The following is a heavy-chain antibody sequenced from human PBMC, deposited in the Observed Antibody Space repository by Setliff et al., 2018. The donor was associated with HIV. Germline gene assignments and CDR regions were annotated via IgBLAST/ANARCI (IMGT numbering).Heavy chain of an antibody. CDR3: ARAFYGISAGYYYFDV. CDR1: GGSISSTSHY. CDR2: IFTSGSA. D-gene: IGHD3-9*01. J-gene: IGHJ4*02. V-gene: IGHV4-61*02. Sequence: SETLSLTCTVSGGSISSTSHYWTWIRRPAEKGLEWLGRIFTSGSASYNPPLESRVTFSVDTSKNQFALKLTSVTAADTAVYYCARAFYGISAGYYYFDVWGQGALVTVSS.